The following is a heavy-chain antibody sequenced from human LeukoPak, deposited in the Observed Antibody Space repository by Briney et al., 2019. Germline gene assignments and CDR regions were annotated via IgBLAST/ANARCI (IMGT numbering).Heavy chain of an antibody. D-gene: IGHD3-10*01. Sequence: ASVTVSCKASGGTCSSYAISWVRQAPGQGLEWMGGIIPIFGTANYAQKFQGRVTITTDESTSTAYMELSSLRSEDTAVYYCASVNMVRGNWFDPWGQGTLVTVSS. CDR3: ASVNMVRGNWFDP. CDR2: IIPIFGTA. J-gene: IGHJ5*02. V-gene: IGHV1-69*05. CDR1: GGTCSSYA.